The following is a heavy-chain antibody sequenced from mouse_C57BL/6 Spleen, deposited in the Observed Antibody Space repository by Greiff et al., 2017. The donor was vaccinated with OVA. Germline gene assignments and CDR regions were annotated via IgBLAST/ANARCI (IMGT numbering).Heavy chain of an antibody. D-gene: IGHD1-2*01. V-gene: IGHV1-55*01. CDR2: IYPGSGRT. CDR1: GYTFTSYW. J-gene: IGHJ4*01. Sequence: QVQLQQPGAELVKPGASVKMSCKASGYTFTSYWITWVKQMPGQGLAWIGDIYPGSGRTNFNEKFKSKATLTVDTSSSTAYMQLSSLTSDDSAVYYHARKNYDGPDYYAMDYWGQGTSVTVSS. CDR3: ARKNYDGPDYYAMDY.